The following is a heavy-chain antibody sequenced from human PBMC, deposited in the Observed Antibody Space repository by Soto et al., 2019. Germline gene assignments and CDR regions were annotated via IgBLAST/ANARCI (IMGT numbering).Heavy chain of an antibody. CDR2: INHSGST. CDR1: GGSFSGYY. J-gene: IGHJ4*02. Sequence: SETLSLTCAVYGGSFSGYYWSWIRQPPGKGLEWIGEINHSGSTNYNPSPKSRVTISVDTSKNKFSLKLSSVTAADTAVYYCARGYTQWLVRRNYFVYWGPGTLVTVSS. D-gene: IGHD6-19*01. CDR3: ARGYTQWLVRRNYFVY. V-gene: IGHV4-34*01.